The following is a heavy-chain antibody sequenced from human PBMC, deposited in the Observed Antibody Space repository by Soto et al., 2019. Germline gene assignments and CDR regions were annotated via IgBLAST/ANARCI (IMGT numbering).Heavy chain of an antibody. V-gene: IGHV4-30-4*01. CDR2: VFYSGTP. CDR3: GSDSLDFGDYVGGRWDS. J-gene: IGHJ4*02. Sequence: QVQLQESGPGLVKPSQTLSLTCTVSGDSISSGDYYWSWIRQPPGKGPEWIGFVFYSGTPYYNPSLKSRVNISIDTSKSQFSLKLSYVTAADTAVYYCGSDSLDFGDYVGGRWDSWGQGTLVTVSS. CDR1: GDSISSGDYY. D-gene: IGHD4-17*01.